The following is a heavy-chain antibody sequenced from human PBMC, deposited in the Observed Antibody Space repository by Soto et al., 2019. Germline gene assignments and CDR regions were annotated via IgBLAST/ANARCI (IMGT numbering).Heavy chain of an antibody. D-gene: IGHD3-22*01. CDR2: INPSGGST. Sequence: ASVKVSCKASGYNFTSYYMHWVRQAPGQGLEWMGIINPSGGSTSYAQKFQGRVTMTRDTSTSTVYMELSSLRSEDTAVYYCAREATGYYDSSGFTLFDYWGQGTLVTVSS. CDR3: AREATGYYDSSGFTLFDY. V-gene: IGHV1-46*01. CDR1: GYNFTSYY. J-gene: IGHJ4*02.